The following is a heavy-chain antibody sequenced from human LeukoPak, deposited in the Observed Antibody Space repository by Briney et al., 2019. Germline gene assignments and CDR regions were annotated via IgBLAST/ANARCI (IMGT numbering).Heavy chain of an antibody. V-gene: IGHV3-23*01. CDR1: RFTFSSYA. J-gene: IGHJ6*03. CDR2: ISGSGGST. CDR3: AKEGRPQEFYYYYYMDV. Sequence: GGSLRLSCAASRFTFSSYAMSWVRQAPGKGLEWVSAISGSGGSTYYADSVKGRFTISRDNSKNTLYLQMDSLRAEDTAVYYCAKEGRPQEFYYYYYMDVWGKGTAVTVSS.